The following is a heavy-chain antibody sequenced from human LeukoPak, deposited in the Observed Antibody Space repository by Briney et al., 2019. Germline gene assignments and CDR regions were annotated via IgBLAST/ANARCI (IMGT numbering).Heavy chain of an antibody. J-gene: IGHJ4*02. CDR1: GGSVSSGSYY. Sequence: PSETLSLTCTVSGGSVSSGSYYWSWIRQPPGKGLEWIGYIYYSGSTNYNPSLKSRVPISVDTSKNQFSLKLSSVTAADTAVYYCARAFGATGGFDYWGQGTLVTVSS. V-gene: IGHV4-61*01. CDR3: ARAFGATGGFDY. CDR2: IYYSGST. D-gene: IGHD2-8*02.